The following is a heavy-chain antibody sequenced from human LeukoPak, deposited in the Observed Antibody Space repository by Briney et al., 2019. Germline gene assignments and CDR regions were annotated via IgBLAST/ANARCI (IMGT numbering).Heavy chain of an antibody. CDR1: GYTFTSYG. Sequence: ASVKVSCKASGYTFTSYGISWVRQAPGQGLEWMGWISAYNGNTNYAQKLQGRVTMTTDTSTSTAYMELSSLRSEDTAVYYCARVRRRWLQLSYFDYWGQGTLVTVSS. J-gene: IGHJ4*02. D-gene: IGHD5-24*01. CDR3: ARVRRRWLQLSYFDY. V-gene: IGHV1-18*01. CDR2: ISAYNGNT.